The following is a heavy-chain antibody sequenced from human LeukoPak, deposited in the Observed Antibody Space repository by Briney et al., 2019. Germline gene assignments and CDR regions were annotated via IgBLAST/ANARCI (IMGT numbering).Heavy chain of an antibody. CDR2: ISAYNGNT. D-gene: IGHD4-17*01. J-gene: IGHJ4*02. V-gene: IGHV1-18*01. CDR1: GYTFTSYG. Sequence: ASVKVSCKASGYTFTSYGISWVRQAPGQGLEWMGWISAYNGNTNQPHKLQGRVTMTTDTNTSTANMELRSLRSDDTAVYYCAREVGLRSERNRFDYGGQGTRVTVST. CDR3: AREVGLRSERNRFDY.